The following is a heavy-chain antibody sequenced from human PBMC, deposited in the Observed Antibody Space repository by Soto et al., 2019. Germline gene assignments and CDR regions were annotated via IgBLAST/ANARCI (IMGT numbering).Heavy chain of an antibody. D-gene: IGHD2-15*01. CDR1: GYIFTAYS. Sequence: QVQLVQSGAEVKKPGASVKVSCKTSGYIFTAYSMHWVRQAPGQGLEWMGVVNPSGGSAHYAQSFEGRVTLTRETSTSTFYMELSSLRSEDTAVYYCAQKENCRGGTCYSEYFHHWGQGTLVTDSS. CDR2: VNPSGGSA. CDR3: AQKENCRGGTCYSEYFHH. J-gene: IGHJ1*01. V-gene: IGHV1-46*01.